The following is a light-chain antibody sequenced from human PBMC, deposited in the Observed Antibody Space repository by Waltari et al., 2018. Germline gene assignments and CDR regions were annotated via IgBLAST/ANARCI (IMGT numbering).Light chain of an antibody. Sequence: QSVLTQPPSVSGAPGQRVTISCSGSTSNIGAPYDVHWYQQQPGTAPKLLIFANVHRPSGVPDRFSGSKSGTSASLAITGLQAEDEADYYCQSYDRRLEVIFGGGTKLAVL. J-gene: IGLJ2*01. CDR2: ANV. V-gene: IGLV1-40*01. CDR3: QSYDRRLEVI. CDR1: TSNIGAPYD.